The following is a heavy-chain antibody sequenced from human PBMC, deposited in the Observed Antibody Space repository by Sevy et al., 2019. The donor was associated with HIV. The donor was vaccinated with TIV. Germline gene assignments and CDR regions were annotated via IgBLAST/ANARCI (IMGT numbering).Heavy chain of an antibody. CDR1: GGSFSGYY. CDR2: INHSGGP. J-gene: IGHJ3*02. Sequence: SETLSLTCAVYGGSFSGYYWSWIRQPPGKGLEWIGEINHSGGPNYNPSLKSQVTISVDTSKNQFSLKLNSGSAADTAVYYCARHCTGSSCSHAFDIWGQGTMVTVSS. V-gene: IGHV4-34*01. CDR3: ARHCTGSSCSHAFDI. D-gene: IGHD2-15*01.